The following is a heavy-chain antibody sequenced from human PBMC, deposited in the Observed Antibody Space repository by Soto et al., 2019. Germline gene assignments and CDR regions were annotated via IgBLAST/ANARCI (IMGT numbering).Heavy chain of an antibody. CDR1: QFTFGSYV. Sequence: QSGGSLRLSCAASQFTFGSYVMSCVRQAPGKGLEWVSSISNSGGSAYYTDSVKGRFTVSRDNSRNTLYLQMNSLRVEDTAVYYCATERREYDFRSGYPRHDYWGQGTLVTVSS. V-gene: IGHV3-23*01. CDR3: ATERREYDFRSGYPRHDY. CDR2: ISNSGGSA. J-gene: IGHJ4*02. D-gene: IGHD3-3*01.